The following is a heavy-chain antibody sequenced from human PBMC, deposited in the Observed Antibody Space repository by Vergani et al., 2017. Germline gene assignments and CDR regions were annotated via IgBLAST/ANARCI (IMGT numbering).Heavy chain of an antibody. CDR2: ISWNSGSI. J-gene: IGHJ4*02. CDR3: ARGVIAAAGRRGDYFDY. CDR1: GFTFDDYA. V-gene: IGHV3-9*01. Sequence: EVQLVESGGGLVQPGRSLRLSCAASGFTFDDYAMHWVRQAQGKGLEWVSGISWNSGSIGYADSVKCRFTISRDNAKNYLYLQMNSLRAEATAVYYCARGVIAAAGRRGDYFDYWGQGTLVTVSS. D-gene: IGHD6-13*01.